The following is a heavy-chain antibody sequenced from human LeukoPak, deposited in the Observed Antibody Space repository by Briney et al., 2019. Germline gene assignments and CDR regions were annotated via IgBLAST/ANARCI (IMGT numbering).Heavy chain of an antibody. CDR3: ARDRRGGDDAFDI. CDR1: RGSLTIYY. V-gene: IGHV4-59*12. J-gene: IGHJ3*02. D-gene: IGHD3-10*01. Sequence: PPQTLSLTPALSRGSLTIYYWGSIWQPPPERHGWIGYIYYSVRTTSQPSLTSRVTPSVHTSQNPFSLKMSHLTPTHTAVYYCARDRRGGDDAFDIWGQGTMVTVSS. CDR2: IYYSVRT.